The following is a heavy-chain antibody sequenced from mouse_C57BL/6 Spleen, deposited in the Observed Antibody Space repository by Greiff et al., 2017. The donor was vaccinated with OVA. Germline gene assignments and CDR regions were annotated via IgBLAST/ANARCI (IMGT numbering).Heavy chain of an antibody. J-gene: IGHJ4*01. CDR2: IDPENGDT. Sequence: VQLQQSGAELVRPGASVKLSCTASGFNIKDDYMHWVKQRPEQGLEWIGWIDPENGDTEYASKFQGKATITADTSSNTAYLQLSSLTSEDTAVYYCTGGNYGYYAMDYWGQGTSVTVAS. D-gene: IGHD2-1*01. CDR1: GFNIKDDY. V-gene: IGHV14-4*01. CDR3: TGGNYGYYAMDY.